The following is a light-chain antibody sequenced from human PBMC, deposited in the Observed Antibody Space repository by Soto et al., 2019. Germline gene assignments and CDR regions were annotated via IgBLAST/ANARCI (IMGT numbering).Light chain of an antibody. J-gene: IGLJ2*01. V-gene: IGLV2-23*02. CDR3: CSYAGSSTFVI. CDR2: EVS. CDR1: SSDVGSYNL. Sequence: QSVLTQPASVSGSPGQSLTIPCTGTSSDVGSYNLVSWYQQHPGKAPKLMIYEVSKRPSGVSNRFSASKSGNTASLTISGLQAEDEADYYCCSYAGSSTFVIFGGGTQLTVL.